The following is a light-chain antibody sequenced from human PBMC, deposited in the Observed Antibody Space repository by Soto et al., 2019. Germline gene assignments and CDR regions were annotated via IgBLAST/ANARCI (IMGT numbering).Light chain of an antibody. CDR1: QSIRSW. V-gene: IGKV1-5*03. Sequence: DIQMTQSPSTLSASVGDRVTITCRASQSIRSWLVWYQQKPGKAPKVLIYKASNLQSGVPSRFSGSGSETAFTLTISSLQPDDSATYYCQQYNTYWTFGQGTKVEI. CDR3: QQYNTYWT. CDR2: KAS. J-gene: IGKJ1*01.